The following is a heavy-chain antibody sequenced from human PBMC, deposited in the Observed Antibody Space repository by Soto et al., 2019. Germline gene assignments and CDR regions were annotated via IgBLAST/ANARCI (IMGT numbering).Heavy chain of an antibody. V-gene: IGHV1-69*02. CDR2: INPILSMS. CDR1: GDTFSFYT. D-gene: IGHD3-10*01. Sequence: SVKVSCKASGDTFSFYTINWVRQAPGLGLEWMGRINPILSMSNYAQKFQGRVTITADKSTSTAYMELSSLRSEDTAMYYCATTYGSGYRAFDYWG. CDR3: ATTYGSGYRAFDY. J-gene: IGHJ4*01.